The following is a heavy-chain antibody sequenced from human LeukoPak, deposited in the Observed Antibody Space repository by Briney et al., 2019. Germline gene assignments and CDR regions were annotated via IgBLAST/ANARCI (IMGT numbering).Heavy chain of an antibody. D-gene: IGHD2-21*01. V-gene: IGHV4-4*07. Sequence: SETLSLTCTVSGGSICSYYWSWIRQPAGKGPEWIGRIYTSGSTNYNPSLKSRVTMSVDTSKNQFSLKLSSVTAADTAVYYCARADVDSVIGAFDIWGQGTMVTVSS. CDR3: ARADVDSVIGAFDI. CDR2: IYTSGST. J-gene: IGHJ3*02. CDR1: GGSICSYY.